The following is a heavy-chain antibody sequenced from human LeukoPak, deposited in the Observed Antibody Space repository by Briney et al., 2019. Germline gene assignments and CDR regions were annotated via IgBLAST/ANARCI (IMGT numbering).Heavy chain of an antibody. CDR1: GFTFSSYG. V-gene: IGHV3-30*02. CDR3: AKGDGIAAAGTVVLDY. D-gene: IGHD6-13*01. J-gene: IGHJ4*02. Sequence: PGGSLRLSCAASGFTFSSYGMHWVRQAPGKGLEWVAFIRYDGNNKYYADSVKGRFTISRDNSKNTLYLQMNSLRAEDTAVYYCAKGDGIAAAGTVVLDYWGQGTLVTVSS. CDR2: IRYDGNNK.